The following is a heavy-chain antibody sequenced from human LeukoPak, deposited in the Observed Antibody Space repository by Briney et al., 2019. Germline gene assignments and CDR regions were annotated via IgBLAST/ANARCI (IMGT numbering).Heavy chain of an antibody. CDR1: GFTFSSYD. V-gene: IGHV3-30*18. CDR2: ISYDGSNK. D-gene: IGHD3-16*01. Sequence: GGSLRLSCAVSGFTFSSYDMHWVREAPGKGLEGVAVISYDGSNKYYADSVKGRFTISRDNSKNTLYLQMNSLRAEDTAVYYCAKGGGDYYYYGMDVWGQGTTVTVSS. CDR3: AKGGGDYYYYGMDV. J-gene: IGHJ6*02.